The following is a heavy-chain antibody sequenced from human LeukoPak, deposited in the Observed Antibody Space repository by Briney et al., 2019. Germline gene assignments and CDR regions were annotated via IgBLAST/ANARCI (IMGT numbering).Heavy chain of an antibody. CDR1: GGSISGSDW. D-gene: IGHD3-22*01. CDR3: ARGADSSGYYSIFYFDY. J-gene: IGHJ4*02. Sequence: PSETLSLTCAVSGGSISGSDWWSWVRQPPGKGLEWIGYIYYSGSTNYNPSLKSRVTISVDTSKNQFSLKLSSVTAADTAVYYCARGADSSGYYSIFYFDYWGQGTLVTVSS. CDR2: IYYSGST. V-gene: IGHV4-4*02.